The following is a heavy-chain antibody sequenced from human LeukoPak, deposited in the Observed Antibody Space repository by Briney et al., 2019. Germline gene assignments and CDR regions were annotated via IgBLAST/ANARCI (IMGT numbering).Heavy chain of an antibody. J-gene: IGHJ6*03. CDR2: IYYSGST. D-gene: IGHD3-3*01. Sequence: PSETLSLTCAVSGYSISSGYYWGWIRQPPGKGLEWIGYIYYSGSTNYNPSLKSRVTISVDTSKNQFSLKLSSVTAADTAVYYCARAGYDFWSGVHMDVWGKGTTVTVSS. V-gene: IGHV4-61*01. CDR3: ARAGYDFWSGVHMDV. CDR1: GYSISSGYY.